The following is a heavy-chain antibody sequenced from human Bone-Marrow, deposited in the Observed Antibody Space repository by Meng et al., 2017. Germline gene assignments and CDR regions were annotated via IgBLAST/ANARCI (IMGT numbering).Heavy chain of an antibody. CDR3: ARTIVLMVYATGAFDI. CDR2: ISAYNGNT. V-gene: IGHV1-18*01. J-gene: IGHJ3*02. CDR1: GYTFTSYG. D-gene: IGHD2-8*01. Sequence: ASVKVSCKASGYTFTSYGISWVRQAPGQGLEWMGWISAYNGNTNYAQKLQGRVTMTTDTSTSTAYMELRSLRSDDTAVYYCARTIVLMVYATGAFDIWGQGTMVTVSS.